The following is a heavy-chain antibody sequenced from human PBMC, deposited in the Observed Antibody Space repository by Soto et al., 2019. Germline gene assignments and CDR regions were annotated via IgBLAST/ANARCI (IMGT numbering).Heavy chain of an antibody. D-gene: IGHD3-3*01. V-gene: IGHV4-38-2*01. J-gene: IGHJ4*02. CDR2: IYHSGST. CDR3: ARFSPYYDFWSGYSTGFDY. CDR1: GYSISSGYY. Sequence: SETLSLTCAVSGYSISSGYYWGWIRQPPGKGLEWIGSIYHSGSTYYNPSLKSRVTISVDTSKNQFSLKLSSVTAADTAVYYCARFSPYYDFWSGYSTGFDYWGQGTLVTVS.